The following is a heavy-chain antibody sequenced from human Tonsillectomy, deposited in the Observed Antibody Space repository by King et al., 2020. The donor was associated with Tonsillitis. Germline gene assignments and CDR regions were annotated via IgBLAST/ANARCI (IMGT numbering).Heavy chain of an antibody. CDR2: ISTYNGNT. D-gene: IGHD4-17*01. V-gene: IGHV1-18*04. CDR3: ARDSHDSGDFVGFDY. CDR1: GYTFTSYG. J-gene: IGHJ4*02. Sequence: QGQLVQSGAEVKKPGASVKVSCKASGYTFTSYGISWVRQAPGQGLEWMGWISTYNGNTNYAQKLQGRVTMTTDTSTSTAYMELRSLRSDDTAVYYCARDSHDSGDFVGFDYWGQGTLVTVSS.